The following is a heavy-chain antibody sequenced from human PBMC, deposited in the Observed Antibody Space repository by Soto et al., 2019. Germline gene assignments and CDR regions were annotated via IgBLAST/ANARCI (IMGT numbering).Heavy chain of an antibody. CDR2: IYYSGST. Sequence: QLQLQESGPGLVKPSETLSLTCTVSGGSIRSSSSYWDWIRQPPGQGLEWIGSIYYSGSTYYNPSLTSRVIISMDKSKNQCSLNVSSVTAADTAVYYCARRRGVVQDGMDVWGQGTTVIVSS. CDR3: ARRRGVVQDGMDV. D-gene: IGHD3-3*01. CDR1: GGSIRSSSSY. J-gene: IGHJ6*02. V-gene: IGHV4-39*01.